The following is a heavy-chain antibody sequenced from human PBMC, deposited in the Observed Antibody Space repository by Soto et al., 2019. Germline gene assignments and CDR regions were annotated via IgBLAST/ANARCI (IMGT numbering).Heavy chain of an antibody. V-gene: IGHV3-23*01. D-gene: IGHD3-10*01. CDR2: ISGGGGST. Sequence: PGGSLRLSCAASGFTFSSYAMSWVRQAPGKGLEWVSFISGGGGSTYYADSVKGQFTISRDNSKNTLYMQMNSLRAEDTAVYYCAKGHFYGSRTYLDYWGQGTLVT. J-gene: IGHJ4*02. CDR1: GFTFSSYA. CDR3: AKGHFYGSRTYLDY.